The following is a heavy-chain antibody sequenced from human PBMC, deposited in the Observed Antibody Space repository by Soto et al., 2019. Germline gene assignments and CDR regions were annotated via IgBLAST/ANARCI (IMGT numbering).Heavy chain of an antibody. CDR1: GFTFSSYA. Sequence: EVQLLESGGGLVQPGGSLRLSCAASGFTFSSYAMSWVRQAPGKGLEWVSAISGSGGSTYYADSVKGRFTISRDNSKNTLYLQMNSLRAEDTAVYYCATAGQYDFWSGPYALFDYWGQGTLVTVSS. V-gene: IGHV3-23*01. CDR3: ATAGQYDFWSGPYALFDY. CDR2: ISGSGGST. D-gene: IGHD3-3*01. J-gene: IGHJ4*02.